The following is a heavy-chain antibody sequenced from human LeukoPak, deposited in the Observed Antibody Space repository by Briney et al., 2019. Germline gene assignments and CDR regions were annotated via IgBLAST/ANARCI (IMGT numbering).Heavy chain of an antibody. CDR1: GFTFSSYA. D-gene: IGHD4-17*01. CDR2: ISGSGGST. CDR3: AKLYYGDYVPDWFDP. Sequence: GSLRLSCAASGFTFSSYAMSWVRQAPGKGLEWVSAISGSGGSTYYADSVKGRFTISRDNSKNTLYLQMNSLRAEDTAVYYCAKLYYGDYVPDWFDPWGQGTLVTVSS. V-gene: IGHV3-23*01. J-gene: IGHJ5*02.